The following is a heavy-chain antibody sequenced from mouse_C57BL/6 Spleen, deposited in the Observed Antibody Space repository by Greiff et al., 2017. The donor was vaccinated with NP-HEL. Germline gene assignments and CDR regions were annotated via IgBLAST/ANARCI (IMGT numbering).Heavy chain of an antibody. CDR3: TRGSYDYDWGYAMDD. Sequence: EVKLVESGAGLVKPGGSLTLSCAASGFTFSSYAMSWVRQTPEKRLEWVASFSSGGDYIYYAAPVQVRFTISRDNARNTLYMQMSSLKSKDTAMYYCTRGSYDYDWGYAMDDGGQGTSVTVSS. V-gene: IGHV5-9-1*02. D-gene: IGHD2-4*01. J-gene: IGHJ4*01. CDR2: FSSGGDYI. CDR1: GFTFSSYA.